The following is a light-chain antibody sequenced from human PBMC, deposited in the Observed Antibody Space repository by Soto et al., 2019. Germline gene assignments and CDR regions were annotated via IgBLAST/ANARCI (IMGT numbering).Light chain of an antibody. CDR3: QQYHNWPIT. J-gene: IGKJ5*01. V-gene: IGKV3-15*01. CDR1: QSVSSK. Sequence: ETVMTQSPATLSLSPGERATLSCRASQSVSSKLVWYQQKPGQAPRFLIYDASTRATGISARFSGSGSGTEFTLTISSLQSEDFAVYYCQQYHNWPITFGQGTRLEIK. CDR2: DAS.